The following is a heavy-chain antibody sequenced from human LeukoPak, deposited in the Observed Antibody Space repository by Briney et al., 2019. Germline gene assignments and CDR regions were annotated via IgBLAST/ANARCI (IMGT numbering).Heavy chain of an antibody. CDR1: GYNFGAHA. Sequence: PGRSLRLSCAASGYNFGAHAMHWVRQAPGKGLEWVALISYDGTETHYADSVRGRFTIARDESKSTVSLLMNSLRSDDTAVYYCARNFAPIYYYHMDVWGKGTTVIVSS. J-gene: IGHJ6*03. CDR2: ISYDGTET. CDR3: ARNFAPIYYYHMDV. D-gene: IGHD3-10*01. V-gene: IGHV3-30*04.